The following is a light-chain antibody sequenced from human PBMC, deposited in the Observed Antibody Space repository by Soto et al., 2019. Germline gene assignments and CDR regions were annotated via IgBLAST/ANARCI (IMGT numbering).Light chain of an antibody. J-gene: IGKJ5*01. V-gene: IGKV3-11*01. CDR3: QQRNNWPPIT. CDR1: QSVRRY. CDR2: DAS. Sequence: EIVLTQSPATLSLSPCERATLSCSASQSVRRYLAWYQQKPGQAPRLLIYDASTRATGIPARFSGSGSETDFTLTITSLEPEDFAVYYCQQRNNWPPITFGQGTRLEI.